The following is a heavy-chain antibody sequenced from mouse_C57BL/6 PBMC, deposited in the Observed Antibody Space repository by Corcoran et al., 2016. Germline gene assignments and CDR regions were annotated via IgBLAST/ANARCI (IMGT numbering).Heavy chain of an antibody. J-gene: IGHJ4*01. Sequence: EVQLQQSVAELMRPGASVKLSCTASGFNIKNTYMHWVKQRPEQGLEWIGRIDPANGNTKYAPKFQGKATITADTSSNTAYLQLSSLTSEDTAIYYCARVHYYGSRSYAMDYWGQGTSVTVSS. CDR1: GFNIKNTY. D-gene: IGHD1-1*01. CDR3: ARVHYYGSRSYAMDY. CDR2: IDPANGNT. V-gene: IGHV14-3*01.